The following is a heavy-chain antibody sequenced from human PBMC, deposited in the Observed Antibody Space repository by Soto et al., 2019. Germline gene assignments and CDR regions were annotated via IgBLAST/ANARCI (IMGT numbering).Heavy chain of an antibody. CDR1: GGSISSGGYY. D-gene: IGHD4-17*01. CDR2: IYYSGST. V-gene: IGHV4-31*03. Sequence: QVQLQESGPGLVKPSQTLSLTCTVSGGSISSGGYYWSWIRQHPGKGLEWIGYIYYSGSTYYNPSLKSRVTISVDTSKNQSSLKLSSVTAADTAVYYCARGGVDYGDYSLDYWGQGTLVTVSS. J-gene: IGHJ4*02. CDR3: ARGGVDYGDYSLDY.